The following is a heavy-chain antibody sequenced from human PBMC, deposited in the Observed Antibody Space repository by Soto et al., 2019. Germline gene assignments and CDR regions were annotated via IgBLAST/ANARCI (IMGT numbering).Heavy chain of an antibody. V-gene: IGHV3-74*01. D-gene: IGHD2-15*01. CDR1: GFTFSNYW. Sequence: EVQLVESGGGLVQPGGSLRLSCVASGFTFSNYWMYWVRQAPGEGLVGVSRINSDGSVSSYADSVKGRLTISRDNVKNTLYLKMDSLRAEDTAVYYCARGDCVGGTCYSLAGSFYYYMDVWGKGTTVTVFS. CDR2: INSDGSVS. CDR3: ARGDCVGGTCYSLAGSFYYYMDV. J-gene: IGHJ6*03.